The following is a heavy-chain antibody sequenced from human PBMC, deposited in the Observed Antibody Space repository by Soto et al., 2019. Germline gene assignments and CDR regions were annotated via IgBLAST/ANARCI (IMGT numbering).Heavy chain of an antibody. Sequence: ASVKVSCKASGYTFTSYGISWVRQAPGQGLEWMGWISAYNGNTNYAQKLQGRVTMTTDTSTSTAYMELRSLRSDDTAVYYCARDRSIAAAVIFDYWGQGTLVTVSS. CDR2: ISAYNGNT. V-gene: IGHV1-18*01. D-gene: IGHD6-13*01. J-gene: IGHJ4*02. CDR1: GYTFTSYG. CDR3: ARDRSIAAAVIFDY.